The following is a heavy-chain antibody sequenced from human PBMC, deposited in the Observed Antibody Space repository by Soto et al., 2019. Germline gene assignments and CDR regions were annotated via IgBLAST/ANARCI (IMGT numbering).Heavy chain of an antibody. J-gene: IGHJ6*02. CDR2: TYFRSKWNY. D-gene: IGHD6-6*01. CDR1: GDSVSANNAA. Sequence: SQTLSLNCAISGDSVSANNAAWNWIRQSPSRGLEWLGRTYFRSKWNYDYAESVKSRLTITPDTTNNQISLQLTSVIPEDAAVYYCVRQPLANLALYGMDVWGQGTTVTVSS. V-gene: IGHV6-1*01. CDR3: VRQPLANLALYGMDV.